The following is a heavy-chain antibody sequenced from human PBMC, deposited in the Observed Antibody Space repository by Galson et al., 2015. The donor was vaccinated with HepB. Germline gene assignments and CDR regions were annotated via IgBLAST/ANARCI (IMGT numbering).Heavy chain of an antibody. CDR1: GFTFIRYT. J-gene: IGHJ4*02. V-gene: IGHV3-21*01. D-gene: IGHD7-27*01. CDR2: ISSSYI. CDR3: ARDPSGYFDY. Sequence: SLRLSCAASGFTFIRYTMNWVRQAPGKGLEWVSCISSSYIYYADSVKGRFTISRDNAKNSLYLQMNSLRVEDTAVYYCARDPSGYFDYWGQGTLVTVSS.